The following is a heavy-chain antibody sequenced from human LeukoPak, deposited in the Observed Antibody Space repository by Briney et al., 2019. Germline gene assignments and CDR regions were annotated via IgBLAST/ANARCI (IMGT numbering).Heavy chain of an antibody. D-gene: IGHD3-9*01. Sequence: GGSLRLSYAASGFTFSSYAMSWVRQAPGKGLEWVSAISGSGGSTYYADSVKGRFTISRDNSKNTLYLQMNSLRAEDTAVYYCAKDRLLRYFDWFKYYFDYWGQGTLVTVSS. V-gene: IGHV3-23*01. CDR1: GFTFSSYA. CDR3: AKDRLLRYFDWFKYYFDY. CDR2: ISGSGGST. J-gene: IGHJ4*02.